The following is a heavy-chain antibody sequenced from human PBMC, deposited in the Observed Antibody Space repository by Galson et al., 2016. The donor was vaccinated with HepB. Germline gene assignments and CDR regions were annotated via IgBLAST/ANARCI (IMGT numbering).Heavy chain of an antibody. CDR2: ISWNSGGT. Sequence: SLRLSCAASGFTFDDYAMHWVRQAPGKGLEWVSGISWNSGGTGYADSVKGRFTISRDNAKDSLYLQMNRLRTEDTALYYCAKDIRGRVNQLDYWGQGTLVTVPS. CDR1: GFTFDDYA. J-gene: IGHJ4*02. D-gene: IGHD2-2*01. V-gene: IGHV3-9*01. CDR3: AKDIRGRVNQLDY.